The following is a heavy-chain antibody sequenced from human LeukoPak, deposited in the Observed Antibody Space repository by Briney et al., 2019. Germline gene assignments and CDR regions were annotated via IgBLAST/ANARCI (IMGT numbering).Heavy chain of an antibody. CDR2: IYTSGST. D-gene: IGHD2-2*01. J-gene: IGHJ5*02. Sequence: SETLSLTCTVSGGSISSYYWSWIRQLAGKGLEWIGRIYTSGSTNYNPSLKSRVTMSVDTSKNQFSLKLSSVTAADTAVYYCARDLTDIVVVGWFDPWGQGTLVTVSS. V-gene: IGHV4-4*07. CDR3: ARDLTDIVVVGWFDP. CDR1: GGSISSYY.